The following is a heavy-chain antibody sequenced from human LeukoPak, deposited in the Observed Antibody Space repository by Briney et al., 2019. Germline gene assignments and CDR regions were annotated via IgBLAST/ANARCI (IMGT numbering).Heavy chain of an antibody. V-gene: IGHV1-2*02. CDR2: INPNSGDT. J-gene: IGHJ4*02. Sequence: GASVKVSCKASGYIFTGYYMHWVRQAPGQGLEWMGWINPNSGDTNYAQKFQGRVTMTRDTSISTAYMELSSLRSEDTAVYYCASNFMSRGVTYDYWGQGTLVTVSS. CDR3: ASNFMSRGVTYDY. CDR1: GYIFTGYY. D-gene: IGHD3-10*01.